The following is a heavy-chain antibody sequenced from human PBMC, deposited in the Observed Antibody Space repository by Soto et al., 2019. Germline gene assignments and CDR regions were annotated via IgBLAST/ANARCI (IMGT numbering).Heavy chain of an antibody. CDR3: ARDGGRHSGGIDY. V-gene: IGHV1-69*01. J-gene: IGHJ4*02. Sequence: QVQLVQSGAEVKKPGSSVKVSCKASGGTLSSYSINWGRQAPGQGLEWMGEIIPIFGTANYAQKFQGRVTITADESTSTAYMELSSLRSEDTAVYYCARDGGRHSGGIDYWGQGTLVTVSS. CDR1: GGTLSSYS. CDR2: IIPIFGTA. D-gene: IGHD1-26*01.